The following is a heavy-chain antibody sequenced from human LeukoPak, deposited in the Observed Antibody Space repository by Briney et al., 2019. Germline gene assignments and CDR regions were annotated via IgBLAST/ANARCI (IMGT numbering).Heavy chain of an antibody. V-gene: IGHV3-7*01. J-gene: IGHJ4*02. Sequence: GGSLRLSCAASGFTFSASWMTWVRQAPGKGLEWVTNINQDGSEKYYVDSVKGRFTISRDSARNALYLQMNSLRTEDTAVYYCARGDRGFDYWGQGTLVTVSS. CDR2: INQDGSEK. CDR1: GFTFSASW. CDR3: ARGDRGFDY.